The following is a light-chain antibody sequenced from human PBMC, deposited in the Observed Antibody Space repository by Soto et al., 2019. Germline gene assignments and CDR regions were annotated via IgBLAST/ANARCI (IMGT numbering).Light chain of an antibody. J-gene: IGKJ4*01. CDR3: QQVNSFPPT. CDR2: AAS. CDR1: QGISIW. Sequence: DLQMTQSPSSVSASVGDRVTITCRASQGISIWLAWYQQKPGRAPKLLISAASSLQRGVPSRFIGSGSGTDFTLSISSLQPEDFATYYCQQVNSFPPTFGGGTRVEIK. V-gene: IGKV1-12*01.